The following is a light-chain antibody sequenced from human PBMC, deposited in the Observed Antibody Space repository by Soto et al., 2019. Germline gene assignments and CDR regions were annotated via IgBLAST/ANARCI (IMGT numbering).Light chain of an antibody. CDR3: CSYAGSRWM. Sequence: QSALTQPASVSGSPGQSITVSCTGSSDDIGNFNLVSWYQQFPGKAPKLIVYEVNKRPLGVSARFSGSKSGNTASLTISGLQAEDEADYHCCSYAGSRWMFGGGTKLTVL. CDR1: SDDIGNFNL. CDR2: EVN. V-gene: IGLV2-23*02. J-gene: IGLJ3*02.